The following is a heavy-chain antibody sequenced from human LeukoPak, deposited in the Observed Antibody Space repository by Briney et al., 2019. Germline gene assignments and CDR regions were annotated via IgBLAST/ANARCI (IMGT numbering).Heavy chain of an antibody. CDR3: ARDLKYQLLYDAFDI. J-gene: IGHJ3*02. CDR2: ISSSGSTI. CDR1: GGSISSGGYY. D-gene: IGHD2-2*02. V-gene: IGHV3-11*04. Sequence: LSLTCTVSGGSISSGGYYMSWLRQAPGKGLEWVSYISSSGSTIYYADSVKGRFTISRDNAKNSLYLQMNSLRAEDTAVYYCARDLKYQLLYDAFDIWGQGTMVTVSS.